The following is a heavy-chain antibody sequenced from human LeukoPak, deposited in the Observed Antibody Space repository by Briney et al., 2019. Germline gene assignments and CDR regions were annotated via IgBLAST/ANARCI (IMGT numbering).Heavy chain of an antibody. CDR2: IYYSGGT. V-gene: IGHV4-59*01. D-gene: IGHD6-13*01. Sequence: SETLSLTCTVSGGSISSYYWSWIRQPPGKGLEWIGYIYYSGGTNYNPSLKCRVTISVDTSKNQFSLKLNSVTAADTAVYYCARGGKAAAPNYYYYGMDVWGQGTTVTVSS. CDR1: GGSISSYY. J-gene: IGHJ6*02. CDR3: ARGGKAAAPNYYYYGMDV.